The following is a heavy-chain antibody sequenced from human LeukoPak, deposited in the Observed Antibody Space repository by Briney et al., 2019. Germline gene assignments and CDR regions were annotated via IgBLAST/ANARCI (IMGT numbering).Heavy chain of an antibody. V-gene: IGHV3-15*01. D-gene: IGHD3-9*01. CDR3: TTGPYYDILTGHFDY. J-gene: IGHJ4*02. Sequence: GGSLRLSCAASGFTFSNAWMSWVRQAPGKGLEWVGRIKSKTDGGATDYAAPVKGRFTISRDDSKNTLYLQMNSLKTEDTAVYYCTTGPYYDILTGHFDYWGQGTLVTVSS. CDR2: IKSKTDGGAT. CDR1: GFTFSNAW.